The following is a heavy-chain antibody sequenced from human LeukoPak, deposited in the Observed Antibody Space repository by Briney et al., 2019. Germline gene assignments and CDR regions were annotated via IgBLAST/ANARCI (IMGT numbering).Heavy chain of an antibody. CDR2: IYYSGST. V-gene: IGHV4-31*03. CDR1: GGSISSGGYY. J-gene: IGHJ4*02. Sequence: SQTLSLTCTVSGGSISSGGYYWSWIRQHPGKGLEWIGYIYYSGSTYYNPSLKSRVTISVDTSKNQFSLKLSSVTAADTAVYYCAGEVVVVPAATGLRGYFDYWGQGTLVTVSS. CDR3: AGEVVVVPAATGLRGYFDY. D-gene: IGHD2-2*01.